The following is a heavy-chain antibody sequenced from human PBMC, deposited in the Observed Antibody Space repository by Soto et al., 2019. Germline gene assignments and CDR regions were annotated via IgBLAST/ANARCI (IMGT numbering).Heavy chain of an antibody. CDR1: GFTFSSYG. D-gene: IGHD3-10*01. CDR3: AKEITSRWYYYYGMDV. J-gene: IGHJ6*02. V-gene: IGHV3-30*18. Sequence: GGSLRLSCAASGFTFSSYGMHWVRQAPGKGLEWVAVISYDGSNKYYADSVKGRFTISRDNSKNTLYLQMNSLRAEDTAVYYCAKEITSRWYYYYGMDVWGQGTTVTVSS. CDR2: ISYDGSNK.